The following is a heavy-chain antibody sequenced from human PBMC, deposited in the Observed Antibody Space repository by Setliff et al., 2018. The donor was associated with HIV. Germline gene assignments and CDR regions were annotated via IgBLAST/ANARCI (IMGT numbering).Heavy chain of an antibody. Sequence: GGSLRLSCAASGFIFSTFPMHWVRQAPGKGLEWVAVMSGDANSQYYADSVRGRFTISRDNSKNTVYLQMNSLRVEDTAVYYCARVWAMQQLVPGYWGQGTLVTVSS. V-gene: IGHV3-30*01. CDR3: ARVWAMQQLVPGY. D-gene: IGHD6-6*01. J-gene: IGHJ4*02. CDR2: MSGDANSQ. CDR1: GFIFSTFP.